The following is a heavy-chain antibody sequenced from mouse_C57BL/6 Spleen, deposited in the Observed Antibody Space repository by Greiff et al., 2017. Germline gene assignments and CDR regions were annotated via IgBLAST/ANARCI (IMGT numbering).Heavy chain of an antibody. CDR2: INPNYGTT. Sequence: VKPGASVKISCKASGYSFTDYNMNWVKQSNGKSLEWIGVINPNYGTTSYNQKFKGKATLTVDQSSSTAYMQLNSLTSEDSAVYYCATIVTTIYYAMDYWGQGTSVTVSS. CDR1: GYSFTDYN. J-gene: IGHJ4*01. V-gene: IGHV1-39*01. D-gene: IGHD2-5*01. CDR3: ATIVTTIYYAMDY.